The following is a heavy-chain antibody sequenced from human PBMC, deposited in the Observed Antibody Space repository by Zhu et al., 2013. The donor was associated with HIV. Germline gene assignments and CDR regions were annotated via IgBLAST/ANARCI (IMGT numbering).Heavy chain of an antibody. Sequence: QVQLVQSGAEVKKPGSSVKVSRKASGGTFSSYAISWVRQAPGQGLEWMGGIIPIFGTANYAQKFQGRVTITADESTSTAYMELSSLRSEDTAVYYCARGGGAYCGGDCYGHFDYWGQGTLVTVSS. J-gene: IGHJ4*02. CDR3: ARGGGAYCGGDCYGHFDY. D-gene: IGHD2-21*02. CDR2: IIPIFGTA. V-gene: IGHV1-69*01. CDR1: GGTFSSYA.